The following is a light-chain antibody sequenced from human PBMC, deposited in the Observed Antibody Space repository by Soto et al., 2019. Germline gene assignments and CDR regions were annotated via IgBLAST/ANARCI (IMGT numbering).Light chain of an antibody. CDR1: QSVDSNY. CDR2: GAS. Sequence: SQSPGTLALSQGEEVTVSCRASQSVDSNYLAWYQQKPGQTPRLIIYGASGRADGIPHRFSGSGSGTEFTLTISRLEPQDFAVSYCQQYGSSTLITFGGGTRLEI. V-gene: IGKV3-20*01. J-gene: IGKJ5*01. CDR3: QQYGSSTLIT.